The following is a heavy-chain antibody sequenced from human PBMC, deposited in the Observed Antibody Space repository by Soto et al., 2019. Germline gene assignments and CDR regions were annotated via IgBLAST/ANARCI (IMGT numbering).Heavy chain of an antibody. CDR2: IYYSGNT. V-gene: IGHV4-30-4*01. J-gene: IGHJ4*02. CDR3: ARDGTFGSGSPVDY. Sequence: TLSLTCTVSGGSISSGDYYWSWIRQPPGKGLEWIGYIYYSGNTYYNPSLKSRVIISVDTSKNQFSLKLSSVTAADTAVYYCARDGTFGSGSPVDYWGQGTLVTVSS. D-gene: IGHD3-10*01. CDR1: GGSISSGDYY.